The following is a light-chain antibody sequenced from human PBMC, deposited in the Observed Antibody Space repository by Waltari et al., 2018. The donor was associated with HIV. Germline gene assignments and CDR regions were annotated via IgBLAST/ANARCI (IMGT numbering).Light chain of an antibody. J-gene: IGKJ1*01. CDR2: WAS. V-gene: IGKV4-1*01. Sequence: QSPDSLAVSLGERATINCKSSQSVLYNSNNKNYLAWYQQKPGQPPKLLIYWASTRESGVPDRFSGSGSGTDFTLTISSLQAEDVAVYYCQQYYSTRTFGQGTKVEIK. CDR1: QSVLYNSNNKNY. CDR3: QQYYSTRT.